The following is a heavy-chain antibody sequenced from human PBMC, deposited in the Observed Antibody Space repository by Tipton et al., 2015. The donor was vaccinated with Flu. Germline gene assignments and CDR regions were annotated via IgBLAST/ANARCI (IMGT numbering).Heavy chain of an antibody. J-gene: IGHJ4*02. CDR2: IYSGGST. CDR3: ARGRGYCVTTTCLLPFDF. V-gene: IGHV3-53*01. CDR1: GFTVSSNY. Sequence: QLVQSGGGLIQRGGSLRLSCVVSGFTVSSNYMTWIRQAPGKGLEWVSVIYSGGSTNYADSVKGRFTISRDNSKNTPYLQMNSLRAEDTAVYYCARGRGYCVTTTCLLPFDFWGQGTLVTVSS. D-gene: IGHD2-2*01.